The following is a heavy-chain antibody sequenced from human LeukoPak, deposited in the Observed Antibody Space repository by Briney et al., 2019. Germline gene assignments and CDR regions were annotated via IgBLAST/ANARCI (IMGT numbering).Heavy chain of an antibody. CDR2: INPNSGGT. D-gene: IGHD2-15*01. CDR3: TVVVVAATQSGTFPN. V-gene: IGHV1-2*02. J-gene: IGHJ1*01. Sequence: ASVKVSCKASGYTFTGYYMHWVRQAPGQGLEWMGWINPNSGGTNYAQKFQGRVTMTRDTPISTAYMELSRLRSDDTAVYYCTVVVVAATQSGTFPNWGQGTLVTVSS. CDR1: GYTFTGYY.